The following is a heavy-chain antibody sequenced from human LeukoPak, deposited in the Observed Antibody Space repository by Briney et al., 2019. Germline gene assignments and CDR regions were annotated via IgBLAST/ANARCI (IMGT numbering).Heavy chain of an antibody. CDR1: GFTFSSYW. Sequence: PGGSLRLSCAASGFTFSSYWMSWVRQAPGKGLEWVANINQDGSEKYYVDSVKGRFTISRDNAKNSLYLQMKSLRAEDTAVYYCAIVGLLWFGEKDAFDIWGQGTMVTVSS. D-gene: IGHD3-10*01. CDR2: INQDGSEK. J-gene: IGHJ3*02. CDR3: AIVGLLWFGEKDAFDI. V-gene: IGHV3-7*01.